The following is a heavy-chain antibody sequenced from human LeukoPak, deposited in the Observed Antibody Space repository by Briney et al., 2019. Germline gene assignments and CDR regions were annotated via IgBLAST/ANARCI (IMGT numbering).Heavy chain of an antibody. CDR2: IWYDGSEK. Sequence: GRSLRLSCAASGFSFVAFGMHWVRQAPGKGLEWVAVIWYDGSEKYYADSVKGRFTISKDSSKNTLYLQMNSLRAADTAVYYCAKANSKYYNYYMDVWGKGTTVTVSS. D-gene: IGHD4-11*01. J-gene: IGHJ6*03. CDR3: AKANSKYYNYYMDV. V-gene: IGHV3-33*06. CDR1: GFSFVAFG.